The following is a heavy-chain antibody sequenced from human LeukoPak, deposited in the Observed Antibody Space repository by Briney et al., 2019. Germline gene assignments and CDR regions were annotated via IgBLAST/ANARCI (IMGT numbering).Heavy chain of an antibody. D-gene: IGHD3-16*02. V-gene: IGHV4-34*01. CDR1: GGSFSGYY. CDR2: INHGGST. CDR3: ARQPPSWEFGGVIVKRRGYYYYYMDV. Sequence: PSETLSLTCAVYGGSFSGYYWSWIRQPPGKGLEWIGEINHGGSTNYNPSLKSRVTISVDTSKNQFSLKLSSVTAADTAVYYCARQPPSWEFGGVIVKRRGYYYYYMDVWGKGTTVTISS. J-gene: IGHJ6*03.